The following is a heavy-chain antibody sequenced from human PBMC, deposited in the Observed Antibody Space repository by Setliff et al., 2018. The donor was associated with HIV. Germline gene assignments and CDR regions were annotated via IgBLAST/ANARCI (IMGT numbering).Heavy chain of an antibody. CDR2: INPNSGGT. V-gene: IGHV1-2*04. CDR1: GYTFTDYY. D-gene: IGHD3-9*01. CDR3: ARDLSISNPYYDILTGPGVY. Sequence: ASVKVSCKASGYTFTDYYMHWVRQAPGQGLEWMGWINPNSGGTNFAQKFQGWVTMTRDTSISKAYMELSRLRSDATAVYYCARDLSISNPYYDILTGPGVYWGQGTLVTVSS. J-gene: IGHJ4*02.